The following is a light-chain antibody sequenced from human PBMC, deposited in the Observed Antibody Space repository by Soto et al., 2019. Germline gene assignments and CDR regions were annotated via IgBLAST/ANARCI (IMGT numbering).Light chain of an antibody. CDR1: SSDVGSYNL. CDR2: EGS. Sequence: ALTQPASVSGSPGQSITISCTGTSSDVGSYNLVSWYQQHPGKAPKLMIYEGSKRPSGVSNRFSGSKSGNTASLTISGLQAEDEADYYCSSYAGSSTWVFGGGTKVTVL. J-gene: IGLJ3*02. CDR3: SSYAGSSTWV. V-gene: IGLV2-23*01.